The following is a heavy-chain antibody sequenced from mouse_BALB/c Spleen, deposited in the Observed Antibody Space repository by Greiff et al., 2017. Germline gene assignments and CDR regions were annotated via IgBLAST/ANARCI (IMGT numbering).Heavy chain of an antibody. V-gene: IGHV14-4*02. CDR3: APNYYGSSFDV. Sequence: VQLQQSGAELVRSGASVKLSCTASGFNIKDYYMHWVKQRPEQGLEWIGWIDPENGDTEYAPKFQGKATMTADTSSNTAYLQLSSLTSEDTAVYYCAPNYYGSSFDVWGAGTTVTVSS. CDR1: GFNIKDYY. J-gene: IGHJ1*01. CDR2: IDPENGDT. D-gene: IGHD1-1*01.